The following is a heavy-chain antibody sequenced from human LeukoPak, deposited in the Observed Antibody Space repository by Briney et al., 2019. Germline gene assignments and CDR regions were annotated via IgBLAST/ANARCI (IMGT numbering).Heavy chain of an antibody. Sequence: GASVKVSCKASGYTFTSYGISWVRQAPGQGLEWMGWISAYNGNTNYAQKLQGRVTMTTDTSTSTAYMELRSLRSDDTAVYYCAREGKRITLLRGVITPIGYYYMDVWGKGTTVTVSS. J-gene: IGHJ6*03. CDR3: AREGKRITLLRGVITPIGYYYMDV. CDR1: GYTFTSYG. D-gene: IGHD3-10*01. V-gene: IGHV1-18*01. CDR2: ISAYNGNT.